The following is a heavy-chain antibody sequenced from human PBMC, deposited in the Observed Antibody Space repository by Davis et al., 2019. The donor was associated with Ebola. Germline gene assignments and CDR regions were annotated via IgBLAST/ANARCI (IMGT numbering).Heavy chain of an antibody. J-gene: IGHJ5*02. D-gene: IGHD3-10*01. CDR2: ISYDGSNK. Sequence: GESLKISCAASGFTFSSYWMSWVRQAPGKGLEWVAVISYDGSNKYYANSVKGRFTISRDNSKNTLYLQMNSLRAEDTAVYYCAKCGNYYGSGSYYNQNWFDPWGQGTLVTVSS. V-gene: IGHV3-30*18. CDR3: AKCGNYYGSGSYYNQNWFDP. CDR1: GFTFSSYW.